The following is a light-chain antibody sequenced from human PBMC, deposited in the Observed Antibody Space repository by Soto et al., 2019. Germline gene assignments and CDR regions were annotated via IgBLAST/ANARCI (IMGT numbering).Light chain of an antibody. CDR3: HQYVNWQWT. CDR1: QSVSSD. V-gene: IGKV3-15*01. Sequence: EIVMTQSRATLSVSPEERVTLSCRASQSVSSDLAWSQQKPGQAPRLLMYAASTRATGIPARFTGSGSGTEFTLVISRLQSEDSAVYYCHQYVNWQWTFGQGTKVDIK. CDR2: AAS. J-gene: IGKJ1*01.